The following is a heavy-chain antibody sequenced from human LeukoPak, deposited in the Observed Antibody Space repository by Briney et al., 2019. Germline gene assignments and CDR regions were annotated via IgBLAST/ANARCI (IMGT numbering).Heavy chain of an antibody. Sequence: ASVKVSCKASGYTFTGYYMHWVRQAPGQGLEWMGWINPDNGGTNYAQKFQGRVTMTRDMSISTAYMELSSLRADDTAVYYCARDVFTTYDTGGGYFDYWGQGTLVTVSS. CDR1: GYTFTGYY. CDR2: INPDNGGT. J-gene: IGHJ4*02. V-gene: IGHV1-2*02. CDR3: ARDVFTTYDTGGGYFDY. D-gene: IGHD3-22*01.